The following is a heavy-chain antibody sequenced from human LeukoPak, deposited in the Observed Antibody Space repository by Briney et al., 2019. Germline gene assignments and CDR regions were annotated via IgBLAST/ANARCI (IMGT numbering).Heavy chain of an antibody. CDR2: IIPMFGTA. J-gene: IGHJ4*02. V-gene: IGHV1-69*13. D-gene: IGHD2-15*01. Sequence: SVKVSCKASGGTFSSNAISWVRQAPGQGLEWMGGIIPMFGTANYAQKFQGRVTITADESTSTAYMELSSLRSEDTAVYYCARIEGGTFAYDYWGQGTLVTVSS. CDR3: ARIEGGTFAYDY. CDR1: GGTFSSNA.